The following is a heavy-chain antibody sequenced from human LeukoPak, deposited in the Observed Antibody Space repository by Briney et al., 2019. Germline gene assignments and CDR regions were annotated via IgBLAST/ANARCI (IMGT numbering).Heavy chain of an antibody. CDR3: ARGRYYDSSGYFDY. CDR2: FDPEDGET. V-gene: IGHV1-24*01. D-gene: IGHD3-22*01. Sequence: ASVKVSCKVSGYTLTELSMHWVRQAPGKGLEWMGGFDPEDGETIYAQKFQGRVTITADKSTSTAYMELSSLRSDDTAVYYCARGRYYDSSGYFDYWGQGTLVTVSS. CDR1: GYTLTELS. J-gene: IGHJ4*02.